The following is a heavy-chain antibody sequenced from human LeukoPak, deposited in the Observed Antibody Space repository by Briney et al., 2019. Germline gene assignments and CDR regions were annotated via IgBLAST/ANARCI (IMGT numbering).Heavy chain of an antibody. J-gene: IGHJ6*03. CDR3: ARDLYYYYMDV. CDR2: IYYSGST. V-gene: IGHV4-39*07. CDR1: GGSISSSSYY. Sequence: SETLSLTCTVSGGSISSSSYYWGWIRPPPGKGLEWIGSIYYSGSTYYNPSLKSRVTISVDTSKNQFSLKLSSVTAADTAVYYCARDLYYYYMDVWGKGTTVTVSS.